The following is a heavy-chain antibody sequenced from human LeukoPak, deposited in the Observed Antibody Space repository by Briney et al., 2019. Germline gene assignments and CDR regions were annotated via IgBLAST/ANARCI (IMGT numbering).Heavy chain of an antibody. CDR1: GGSISSGSYY. CDR3: ARDGVYCSGGSCYRHYMDV. V-gene: IGHV4-61*02. Sequence: SETLSLTCTVSGGSISSGSYYWSWIRQPAGKGLEWIGRIYTSGSTNYNTSLKSRVTISVDTSKNQFSLKLSSVTAADTAVYYCARDGVYCSGGSCYRHYMDVWGKGTTVTVSS. D-gene: IGHD2-15*01. J-gene: IGHJ6*03. CDR2: IYTSGST.